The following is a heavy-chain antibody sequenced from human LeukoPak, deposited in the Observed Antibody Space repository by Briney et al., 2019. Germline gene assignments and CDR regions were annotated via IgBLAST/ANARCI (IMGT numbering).Heavy chain of an antibody. CDR3: AIDTTYYDCSGSDY. J-gene: IGHJ4*02. D-gene: IGHD3-10*01. V-gene: IGHV3-21*01. Sequence: GGSLRLSCAASGFTFSSYSMNWVRQAPGKGLEWVSSISSSSSYIYYADSVKGRFTISRDNAKNSLYLQMNSLRAEDTAVYYCAIDTTYYDCSGSDYWGQGTLVTVSS. CDR1: GFTFSSYS. CDR2: ISSSSSYI.